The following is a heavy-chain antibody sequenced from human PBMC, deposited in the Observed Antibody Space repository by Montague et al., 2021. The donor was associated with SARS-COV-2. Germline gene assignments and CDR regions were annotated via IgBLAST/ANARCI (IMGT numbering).Heavy chain of an antibody. J-gene: IGHJ5*02. Sequence: XAISGDSVSSHSAAWNWIRQSPSRGLEWLGRTYYRSKWYNDYAVSVKSRITINPDTSKNQFSLQLNSVTPEDTAVYYCARDDPYCTNGVCYTGNWFDPWGQGTLVTVSS. CDR3: ARDDPYCTNGVCYTGNWFDP. CDR1: GDSVSSHSAA. V-gene: IGHV6-1*01. CDR2: TYYRSKWYN. D-gene: IGHD2-8*01.